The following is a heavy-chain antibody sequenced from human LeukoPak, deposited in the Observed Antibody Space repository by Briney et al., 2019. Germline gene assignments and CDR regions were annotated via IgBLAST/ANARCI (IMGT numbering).Heavy chain of an antibody. CDR1: GGSISSSSYY. J-gene: IGHJ4*02. V-gene: IGHV4-39*07. CDR2: IYYSGST. Sequence: SETLSLTCTVSGGSISSSSYYWGWIRQPPGKGLEWIGSIYYSGSTYYNPSLKSRVTISVDTSKNQFSLKLSSVTAADTAVYYCARAEELLPGRWGQGTLVTVSS. CDR3: ARAEELLPGR. D-gene: IGHD1-7*01.